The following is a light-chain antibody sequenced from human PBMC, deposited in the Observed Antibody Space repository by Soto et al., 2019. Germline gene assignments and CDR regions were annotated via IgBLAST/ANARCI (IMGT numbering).Light chain of an antibody. CDR2: GNS. CDR1: SSNNGAGYD. V-gene: IGLV1-40*01. CDR3: QSYDSSLSGSK. J-gene: IGLJ2*01. Sequence: QSVLTQPPSVSGAPGQRVAISCTGSSSNNGAGYDVHWYQQLPGTAPKLLIYGNSNRPSGVPDRFSGSKSGTSASLAITGLQAEDEADYYCQSYDSSLSGSKFGGGTKVTVL.